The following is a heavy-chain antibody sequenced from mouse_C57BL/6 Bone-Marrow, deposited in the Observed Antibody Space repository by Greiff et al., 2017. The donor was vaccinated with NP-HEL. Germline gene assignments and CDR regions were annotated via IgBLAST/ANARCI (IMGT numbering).Heavy chain of an antibody. CDR2: ISDGGSYT. CDR3: ERDRVMITAGAC. D-gene: IGHD2-4*01. V-gene: IGHV5-4*01. Sequence: DVKLVESGGGLVKPGGSLKLSCAASGFTFSSYAMSWVRQTPEKRLEWVATISDGGSYTYYPDNVKGRFTISRDNAKNNLYLQMSHLKSEDAAMYYCERDRVMITAGACRGKGTLVTVSA. CDR1: GFTFSSYA. J-gene: IGHJ3*01.